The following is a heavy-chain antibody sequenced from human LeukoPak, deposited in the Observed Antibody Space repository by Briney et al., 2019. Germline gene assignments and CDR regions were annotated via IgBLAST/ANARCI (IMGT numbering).Heavy chain of an antibody. D-gene: IGHD3-16*01. Sequence: KISCKGSGYSFTTYWIAGGRQMPGKGLAWMGIIFPYDSDVRYSPSFQGQVTISADKSTSTAYLQWSSLKVSDSAMYYCARTSAFGSYFDYWGQGTLVPVSS. V-gene: IGHV5-51*01. CDR1: GYSFTTYW. CDR2: IFPYDSDV. J-gene: IGHJ4*02. CDR3: ARTSAFGSYFDY.